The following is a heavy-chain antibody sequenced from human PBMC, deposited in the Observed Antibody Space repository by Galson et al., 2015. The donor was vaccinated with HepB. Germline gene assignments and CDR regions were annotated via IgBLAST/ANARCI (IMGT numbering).Heavy chain of an antibody. CDR3: ATRTVTTVTAAFDY. Sequence: SVKVSCKVSGYTLTELSMHWVRQAPGKGLEWMGGFDPEDGETIYAQKFQGRVTMTEDTSTDTAYMELSSLRSEDTAVYYCATRTVTTVTAAFDYWGQGTLVTVSS. V-gene: IGHV1-24*01. CDR1: GYTLTELS. J-gene: IGHJ4*02. CDR2: FDPEDGET. D-gene: IGHD4-17*01.